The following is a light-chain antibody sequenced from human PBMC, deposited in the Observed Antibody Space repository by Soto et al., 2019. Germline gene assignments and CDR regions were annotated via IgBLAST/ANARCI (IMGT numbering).Light chain of an antibody. V-gene: IGKV3-11*01. CDR2: DAS. Sequence: EIVLTQSPATLSLSPGDRATLSCRASESVSNYLAWYQQKPGQAPRLLIYDASNRATGIPARFSGSGSGTDFTLTISSLEPEDFAVYYCQQRTNWPPGWTFGQGTKVDIK. CDR3: QQRTNWPPGWT. CDR1: ESVSNY. J-gene: IGKJ1*01.